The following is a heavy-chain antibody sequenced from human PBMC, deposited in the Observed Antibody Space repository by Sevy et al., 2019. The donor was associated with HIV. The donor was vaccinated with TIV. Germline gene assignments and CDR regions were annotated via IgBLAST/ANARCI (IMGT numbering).Heavy chain of an antibody. CDR1: GVSISPYY. V-gene: IGHV4-59*01. J-gene: IGHJ4*02. CDR3: ARGGPNQQQLDYFDY. D-gene: IGHD6-13*01. Sequence: SETLSLTCTVSGVSISPYYWAWIRQPPGKGLECLGLSGNTTDNPSPKTRVTTSVDTSKNQFSLKLSSVTAADTAIYYCARGGPNQQQLDYFDYWGQGTLVTVSS. CDR2: SGNT.